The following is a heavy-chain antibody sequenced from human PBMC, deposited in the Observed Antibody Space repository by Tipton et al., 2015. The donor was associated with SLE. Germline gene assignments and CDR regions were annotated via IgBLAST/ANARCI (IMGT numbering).Heavy chain of an antibody. CDR2: IHTDGSLT. D-gene: IGHD1-26*01. CDR1: GFTFNNYW. V-gene: IGHV3-74*01. J-gene: IGHJ4*02. CDR3: ARVWVGTTTTSPFDY. Sequence: GSLRLSCAASGFTFNNYWMHWVRQAPGKGLVWVSRIHTDGSLTNYADSVKGRFTISRDNAKNTLFLQMNSLTAEDTAVYYCARVWVGTTTTSPFDYWGQGTLVTVSS.